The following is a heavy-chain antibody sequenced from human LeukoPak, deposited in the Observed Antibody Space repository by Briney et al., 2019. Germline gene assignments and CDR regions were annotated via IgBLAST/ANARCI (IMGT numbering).Heavy chain of an antibody. V-gene: IGHV4-34*01. CDR1: SGAFNGYY. Sequence: SETLSLTCAVYSGAFNGYYWSWIRQPPGNGLEWIGEIDHTGSTNYNPSLKSRVTISVDSSKNQFSLRLTSLTAADTAVYYCARRGGGYYPYYFDYWGQGTMVTVSS. CDR3: ARRGGGYYPYYFDY. CDR2: IDHTGST. D-gene: IGHD3-22*01. J-gene: IGHJ4*02.